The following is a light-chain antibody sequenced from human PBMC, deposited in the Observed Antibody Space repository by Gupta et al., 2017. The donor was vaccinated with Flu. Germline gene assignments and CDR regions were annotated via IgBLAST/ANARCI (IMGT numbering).Light chain of an antibody. Sequence: CLRGGAAINCKTFWLVLFSSNNKNYLAWYQQKPGQPPKLLIYWASTRESGVPDRFSGRGSGTDFTLTISSLQAEDVAVYYCLQEVTTPWTFGQGTKVEIK. CDR1: WLVLFSSNNKNY. CDR2: WAS. V-gene: IGKV4-1*01. J-gene: IGKJ1*01. CDR3: LQEVTTPWT.